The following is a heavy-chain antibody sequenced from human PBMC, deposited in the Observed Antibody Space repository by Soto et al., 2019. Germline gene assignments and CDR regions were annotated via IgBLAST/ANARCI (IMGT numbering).Heavy chain of an antibody. CDR2: ISGSGTST. CDR1: GFTFSSYA. Sequence: EVQLLESGGGLVQPGGSLRLSCAASGFTFSSYAMSWVRQAPGKGLEWVSAISGSGTSTYYTDSVKGRFTTSRDNSRNTLYLQMNSLRAEDTAVYYGAKSHAARYYFDYWGQGTLVTVSS. CDR3: AKSHAARYYFDY. J-gene: IGHJ4*02. D-gene: IGHD2-15*01. V-gene: IGHV3-23*01.